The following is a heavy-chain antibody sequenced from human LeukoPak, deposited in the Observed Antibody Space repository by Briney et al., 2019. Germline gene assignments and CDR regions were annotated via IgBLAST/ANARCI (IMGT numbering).Heavy chain of an antibody. Sequence: SETLSLTCTVSGGSISSYYWSWIRQPPGKGLEWIGYIYYSGSTNYNPSLKSRVTISVDTPKNQFSLKLSSVTAADTAVYYCARENRAFDYWGQGTLVTVSS. CDR3: ARENRAFDY. CDR2: IYYSGST. V-gene: IGHV4-59*01. J-gene: IGHJ4*02. CDR1: GGSISSYY. D-gene: IGHD2/OR15-2a*01.